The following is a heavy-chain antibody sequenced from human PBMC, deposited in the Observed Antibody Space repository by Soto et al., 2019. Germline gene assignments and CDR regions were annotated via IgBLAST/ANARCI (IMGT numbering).Heavy chain of an antibody. D-gene: IGHD6-6*01. CDR1: GFTFSDYY. J-gene: IGHJ6*03. CDR2: ISSSGSTI. V-gene: IGHV3-11*01. Sequence: GGSLRLSCAASGFTFSDYYMSWIRQAPGKGLEWVSYISSSGSTIYYADSVKGRFTISRDNAKNSLYLQMNSLRAEDTAVYYCANPGFITARPSYYYYMDVWGKGTTVTVSS. CDR3: ANPGFITARPSYYYYMDV.